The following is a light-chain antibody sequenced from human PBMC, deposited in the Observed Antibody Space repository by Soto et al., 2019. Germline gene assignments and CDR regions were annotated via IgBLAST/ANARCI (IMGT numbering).Light chain of an antibody. CDR2: DVS. CDR3: SSYTSSSTPV. Sequence: QSALTQPASVSGSPGQSITISCTGTSSDVGGYNYVSWYQQHPGKAPKLMIYDVSNRPSGVSNRFSGSKSGNTASLTISGLQAEDDDDYYCSSYTSSSTPVFGGGTKLTVL. J-gene: IGLJ3*02. CDR1: SSDVGGYNY. V-gene: IGLV2-14*01.